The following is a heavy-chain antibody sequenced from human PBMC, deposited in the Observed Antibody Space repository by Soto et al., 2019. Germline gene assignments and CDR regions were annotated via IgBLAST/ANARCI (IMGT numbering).Heavy chain of an antibody. V-gene: IGHV4-4*02. D-gene: IGHD6-13*01. CDR1: SGSISSSNW. Sequence: QVQLQESGPGLVKPSGTLSLTCAVSSGSISSSNWWSWVRQPPGKGLEWIGEIYHSGSTNYNPSLKSRVTTSVDKSKNQCSLKLSSVTAADTAVYYRARGGMGIAAANRWFYPWGQGTLVTVSS. CDR3: ARGGMGIAAANRWFYP. CDR2: IYHSGST. J-gene: IGHJ5*02.